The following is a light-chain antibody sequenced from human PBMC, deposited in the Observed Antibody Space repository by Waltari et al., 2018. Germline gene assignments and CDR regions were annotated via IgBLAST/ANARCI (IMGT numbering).Light chain of an antibody. V-gene: IGLV3-1*01. CDR2: QDS. CDR3: QTWDNTTV. Sequence: SYELTQPPSVSVSPGQTATLSCSATKLEDQYVCWYQQKPGQSPVLVMYQDSKRPSGIPERFAGSNSGDTATLTISGTQTLDEADYFCQTWDNTTVFGSGTRVTVL. J-gene: IGLJ1*01. CDR1: KLEDQY.